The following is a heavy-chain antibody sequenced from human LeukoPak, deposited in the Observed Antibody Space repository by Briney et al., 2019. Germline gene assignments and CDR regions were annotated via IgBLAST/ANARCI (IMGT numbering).Heavy chain of an antibody. D-gene: IGHD3-3*01. Sequence: PSETLSLTCTVSGGSISSGDYYWSWIRQPPGKGLEWIGYIYYSGSTYYNPSLKSRVTISVDTSKNQFSLKLSSVTAADTAVYYCARSTIFGVVIGWGQGTLVTVSS. CDR3: ARSTIFGVVIG. CDR1: GGSISSGDYY. CDR2: IYYSGST. V-gene: IGHV4-30-4*01. J-gene: IGHJ4*02.